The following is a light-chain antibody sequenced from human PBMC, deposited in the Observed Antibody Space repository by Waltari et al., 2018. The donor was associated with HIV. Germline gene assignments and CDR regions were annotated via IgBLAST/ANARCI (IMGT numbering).Light chain of an antibody. CDR3: QQYDDLVT. J-gene: IGKJ5*01. Sequence: DIQMTQSPSSLSASVGDRVTITCQASQDITNFLNWYQQKPGKAPKLLIYDASNLQAGVPSRFSGSGSGTDFTLTITSLQPEDIATYYCQQYDDLVTFGQGTRLEI. CDR2: DAS. CDR1: QDITNF. V-gene: IGKV1-33*01.